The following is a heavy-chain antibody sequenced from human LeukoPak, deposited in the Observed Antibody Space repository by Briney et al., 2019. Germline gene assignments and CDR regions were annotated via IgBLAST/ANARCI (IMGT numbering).Heavy chain of an antibody. CDR1: GGTFSSYA. V-gene: IGHV1-69*05. J-gene: IGHJ4*02. CDR3: ARGSPWAGGYNTD. CDR2: IIPIFGTA. D-gene: IGHD5-24*01. Sequence: SVKVSCKASGGTFSSYAISWVRQAPGQGLEWMGRIIPIFGTANYAQKFQGRVTITTGESTSTAYMELSSLRSEDTAVYYCARGSPWAGGYNTDWGQGTLVTVSS.